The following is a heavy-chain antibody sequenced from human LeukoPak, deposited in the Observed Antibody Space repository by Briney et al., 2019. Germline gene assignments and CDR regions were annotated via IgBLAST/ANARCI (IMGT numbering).Heavy chain of an antibody. V-gene: IGHV3-21*01. CDR2: ISSSSSYI. D-gene: IGHD1-26*01. CDR1: GFTFSSYS. CDR3: ARDPWELLGAFDI. Sequence: PGGSLRLSCAASGFTFSSYSMNWVRQAPGKGLEWVSSISSSSSYIYYADSVKGRFTISRDNAKNSLYLQMNSLRAEDTAVYYCARDPWELLGAFDIWGQGTMVTVSS. J-gene: IGHJ3*02.